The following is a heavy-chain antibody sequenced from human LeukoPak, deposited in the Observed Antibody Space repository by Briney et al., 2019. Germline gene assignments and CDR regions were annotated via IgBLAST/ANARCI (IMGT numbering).Heavy chain of an antibody. V-gene: IGHV1-46*01. CDR3: AISSWGFDY. D-gene: IGHD6-13*01. J-gene: IGHJ4*02. CDR1: GYTFTNYY. CDR2: INPSGGST. Sequence: ASVTVSCKASGYTFTNYYMHWVRQAPGQGLEWMGIINPSGGSTSYAQKFQGRVTMTRDISTSTVYMELSSLRSEDTAVYYCAISSWGFDYWGQGTLVTVSS.